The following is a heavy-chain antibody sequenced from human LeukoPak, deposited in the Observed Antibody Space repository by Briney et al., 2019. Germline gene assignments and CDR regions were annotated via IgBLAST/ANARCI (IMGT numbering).Heavy chain of an antibody. D-gene: IGHD2-15*01. V-gene: IGHV3-48*01. CDR2: ITTNSGKI. CDR3: ARDCSGGTCYRF. Sequence: GGSLRLSCAASGFTFSSYNMNWVRQAPGKGLEWISYITTNSGKIFYADSVKGRFTISRDNAKNSLYLQMNSLRAEDTAVYYCARDCSGGTCYRFWGQGTLVTVSS. J-gene: IGHJ4*02. CDR1: GFTFSSYN.